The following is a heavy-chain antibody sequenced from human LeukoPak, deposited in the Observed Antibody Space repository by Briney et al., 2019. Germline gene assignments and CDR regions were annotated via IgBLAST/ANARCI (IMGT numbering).Heavy chain of an antibody. J-gene: IGHJ4*02. V-gene: IGHV4-34*01. CDR2: INRSGST. CDR1: GGSFSGYY. D-gene: IGHD1-26*01. Sequence: ASETLSLTCAVYGGSFSGYYWSWIRQPPGKGLEWIGEINRSGSTNYNPSLKSRVTISVDTSKNQFSLKLSSVTAADTAVYYCSGNYWEFDYWGQGTLVTVSS. CDR3: SGNYWEFDY.